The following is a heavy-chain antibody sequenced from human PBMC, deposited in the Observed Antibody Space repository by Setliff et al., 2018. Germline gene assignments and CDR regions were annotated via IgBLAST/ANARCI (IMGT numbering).Heavy chain of an antibody. Sequence: SETLSLTCTVSDDSISSRHYYWSWIRQPAGKGLEWLGQIYTSWSTNYNPSLKSRVTISIDTSKDQFSLKLISMTAADTAVYYCARGRNIAARLLDSWGQGTLVTVSS. D-gene: IGHD6-6*01. CDR3: ARGRNIAARLLDS. CDR1: DDSISSRHYY. CDR2: IYTSWST. J-gene: IGHJ4*02. V-gene: IGHV4-61*09.